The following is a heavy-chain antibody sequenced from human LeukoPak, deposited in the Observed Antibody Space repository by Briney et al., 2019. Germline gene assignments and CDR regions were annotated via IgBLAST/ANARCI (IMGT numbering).Heavy chain of an antibody. V-gene: IGHV3-74*01. CDR3: VKEFTSY. Sequence: GGSLRLSCAASRFTFSSYWMHWIRQAPGKGLVWVSRINSDGSSIAYADSVKGRFSISRDNTKYTMYLQMNSLTREDTAVYYCVKEFTSYWGQGTLVTVSS. CDR2: INSDGSSI. J-gene: IGHJ4*02. D-gene: IGHD2/OR15-2a*01. CDR1: RFTFSSYW.